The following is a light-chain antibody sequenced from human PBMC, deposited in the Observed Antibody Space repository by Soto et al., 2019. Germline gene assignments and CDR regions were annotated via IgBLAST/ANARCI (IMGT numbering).Light chain of an antibody. CDR2: GAS. CDR1: QSVSSSY. J-gene: IGKJ4*01. CDR3: QQFSSYTLT. V-gene: IGKV3-20*01. Sequence: VVFTQSPPTLSFSPGERATLSCRASQSVSSSYLAWYQQTPGQAPRLLIYGASSRATGIPDRVSGSGSATDFTLTISRLEPEDFAVYYCQQFSSYTLTFGGGTKVDI.